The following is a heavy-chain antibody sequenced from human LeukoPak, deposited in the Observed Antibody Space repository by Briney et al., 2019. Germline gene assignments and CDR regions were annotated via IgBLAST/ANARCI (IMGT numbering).Heavy chain of an antibody. CDR1: GGSISSSSYY. J-gene: IGHJ4*02. V-gene: IGHV4-39*01. D-gene: IGHD5-18*01. CDR2: IYYSGST. Sequence: PSETLSLTCTVSGGSISSSSYYWGWIRQPPGKGLEWIGSIYYSGSTYYNPSLKSRVTISVDTSKNQFSLKLSSVTAADTAVYYCARHHSYALDYWGQGTLVTVSS. CDR3: ARHHSYALDY.